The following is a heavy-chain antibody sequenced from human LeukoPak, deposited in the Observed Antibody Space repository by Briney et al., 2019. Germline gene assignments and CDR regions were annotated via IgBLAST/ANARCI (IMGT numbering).Heavy chain of an antibody. J-gene: IGHJ4*02. V-gene: IGHV3-48*03. CDR2: ISSGGSTI. Sequence: GGSLRLSCTVSGFTFSSYEMNWVRQAPGKGLEWVSYISSGGSTIYYVDSVKGRFTISRDNAKNTLYLQMNSLRGEDTAVYYCVRELSRDSSRWGQGTLVTVSS. CDR1: GFTFSSYE. CDR3: VRELSRDSSR. D-gene: IGHD3-22*01.